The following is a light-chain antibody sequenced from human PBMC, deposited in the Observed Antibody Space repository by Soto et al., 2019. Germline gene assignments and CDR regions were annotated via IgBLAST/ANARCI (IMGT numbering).Light chain of an antibody. J-gene: IGLJ1*01. Sequence: QSVLTQPASVSGSPGQLITISCTGTSSDIGSHHFVSWYQQPSGKAPKLVIYEVTDRRSGVSDRFSGSKSGNTASLTISGLQPEDEADYYGSSYTSSSLYVFGSGTNVTGL. V-gene: IGLV2-14*01. CDR3: SSYTSSSLYV. CDR2: EVT. CDR1: SSDIGSHHF.